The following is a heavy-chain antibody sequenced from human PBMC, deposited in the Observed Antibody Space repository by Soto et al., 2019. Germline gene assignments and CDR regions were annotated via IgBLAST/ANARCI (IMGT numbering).Heavy chain of an antibody. Sequence: SVKVSCKASGGTFSSYTISWVRQAPGQGLEWMGRIIPILGIANYAQKFQGRVTITADKSTSTAYMELSSLRSEDTAVYYCATNPDYDAIHGEPFDYWGQGTLVTVSS. CDR1: GGTFSSYT. D-gene: IGHD4-17*01. CDR2: IIPILGIA. J-gene: IGHJ4*02. V-gene: IGHV1-69*02. CDR3: ATNPDYDAIHGEPFDY.